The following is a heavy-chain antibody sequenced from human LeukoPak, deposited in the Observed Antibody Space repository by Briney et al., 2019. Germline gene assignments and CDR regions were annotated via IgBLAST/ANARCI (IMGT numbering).Heavy chain of an antibody. Sequence: GGSLRLSCAASGFIFSSYAMHWVRQAPGKGLEWVAVISYDGSNKYYADSVKGRFIISRDNSKNTLYLQMNSLRAEDTAVYYCAKVGDNWDFDYWGQGTLVTVSS. J-gene: IGHJ4*02. V-gene: IGHV3-30*04. D-gene: IGHD1-1*01. CDR3: AKVGDNWDFDY. CDR1: GFIFSSYA. CDR2: ISYDGSNK.